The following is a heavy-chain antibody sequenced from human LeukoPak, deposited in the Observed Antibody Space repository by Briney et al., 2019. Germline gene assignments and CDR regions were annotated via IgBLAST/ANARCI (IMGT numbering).Heavy chain of an antibody. D-gene: IGHD1-26*01. CDR3: ARVTVVGALIDY. CDR1: GFAFSSYC. V-gene: IGHV3-7*01. CDR2: IKQDGSEK. Sequence: GGSLRLSCAASGFAFSSYCISWVRQAPGKGLEWVANIKQDGSEKYYVDSVKVRFNISRDNDQNSLSLPINTLRAEDTAVYYCARVTVVGALIDYWGQGTLVTVSS. J-gene: IGHJ4*02.